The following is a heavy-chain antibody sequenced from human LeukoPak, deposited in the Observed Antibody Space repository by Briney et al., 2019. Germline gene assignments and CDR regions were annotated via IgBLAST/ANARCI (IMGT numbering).Heavy chain of an antibody. J-gene: IGHJ6*03. CDR2: ISGSGGST. Sequence: PGGSLRLSCAASGFTFSSYAMSWVRQAPGKGLEWVSAISGSGGSTYYADSVKGRFTISRDNSKNTLYLQMNSLRAEDTAVYYCAKNPTPGGGYYYYYYYVDVWGKGTTVTVSS. CDR3: AKNPTPGGGYYYYYYYVDV. V-gene: IGHV3-23*01. D-gene: IGHD5-12*01. CDR1: GFTFSSYA.